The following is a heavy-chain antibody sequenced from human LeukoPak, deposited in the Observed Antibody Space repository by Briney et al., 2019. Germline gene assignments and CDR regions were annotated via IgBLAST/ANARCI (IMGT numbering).Heavy chain of an antibody. D-gene: IGHD3-3*01. J-gene: IGHJ4*02. CDR2: ISYDGSNK. Sequence: GSLRLSCAASGFTFSSYGMHWVRQAPGKGLEWVAVISYDGSNKYYADSVKGRFTISRDNSKNTLYLQMNSLRAEDTAVYYCAKGGRFIYFYDYWGQGTLVTVSS. V-gene: IGHV3-30*18. CDR3: AKGGRFIYFYDY. CDR1: GFTFSSYG.